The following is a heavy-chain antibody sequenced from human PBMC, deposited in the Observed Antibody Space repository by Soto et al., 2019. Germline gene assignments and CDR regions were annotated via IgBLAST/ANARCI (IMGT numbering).Heavy chain of an antibody. D-gene: IGHD3-10*01. CDR3: ARIESIGGFGEFLSWLDP. CDR2: IYHSGTT. Sequence: PSETLSLTCVVSGYSIGSGYYWGWIRQPPGKGLEWIGSIYHSGTTYYNPSLKSRVTISVDTSKNQFSLKLSSVTAADTAVYYCARIESIGGFGEFLSWLDPWGQGTLVTVSS. V-gene: IGHV4-38-2*01. CDR1: GYSIGSGYY. J-gene: IGHJ5*02.